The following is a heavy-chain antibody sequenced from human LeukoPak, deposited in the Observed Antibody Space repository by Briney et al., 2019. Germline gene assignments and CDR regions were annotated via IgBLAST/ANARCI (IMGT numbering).Heavy chain of an antibody. J-gene: IGHJ3*02. CDR2: IIPIFGTA. V-gene: IGHV1-69*13. D-gene: IGHD1-1*01. CDR1: GGTFSSYA. Sequence: SVKVSCKASGGTFSSYAISWVRQAPGQGLEWMGGIIPIFGTANYAQKIQGRVTITADESTSTAYMELSNLRSGDTATYYCATKTGTTGAFNIWGQGTMVIVSS. CDR3: ATKTGTTGAFNI.